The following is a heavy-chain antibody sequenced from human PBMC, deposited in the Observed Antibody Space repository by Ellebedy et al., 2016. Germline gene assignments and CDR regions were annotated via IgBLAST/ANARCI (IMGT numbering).Heavy chain of an antibody. V-gene: IGHV1-18*01. CDR1: GYTFTSYG. CDR2: ISAYNGNT. D-gene: IGHD2-2*01. CDR3: ARVVSGLVVSYYFDY. J-gene: IGHJ4*02. Sequence: ASVKVSXXASGYTFTSYGISWVRQAPGQGLEWMGWISAYNGNTNYAQKLQGRVTMTTDTSTSTAYMELRSLRSDDTAVYYCARVVSGLVVSYYFDYWGQGTLVTVSS.